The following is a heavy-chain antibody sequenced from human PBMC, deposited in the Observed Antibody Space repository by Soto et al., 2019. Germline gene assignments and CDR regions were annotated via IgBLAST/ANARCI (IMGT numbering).Heavy chain of an antibody. V-gene: IGHV1-3*01. D-gene: IGHD6-13*01. CDR2: INAGNGNT. CDR3: ARWAAGFHY. CDR1: AYTVSGYG. Sequence: ALGKVCSKSAAYTVSGYGMLWVRQAPGQRLEWMGWINAGNGNTKYSQKFQGRVTITRDTSASTAYMELSSLRSEDTAIYYCARWAAGFHYWGQGTLVTVSS. J-gene: IGHJ4*02.